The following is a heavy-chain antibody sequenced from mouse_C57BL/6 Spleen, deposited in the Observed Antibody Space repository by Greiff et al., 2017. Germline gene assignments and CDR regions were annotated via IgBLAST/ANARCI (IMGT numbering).Heavy chain of an antibody. CDR1: GYTFTSYW. J-gene: IGHJ2*01. CDR3: ARRDYGSYYFDD. CDR2: IDPSDSYT. D-gene: IGHD1-1*01. Sequence: QVQLQQPGAELVMPGASVKLSCKASGYTFTSYWMHWVKQRPGQGLEWIGEIDPSDSYTNYNQKFKGKSTLTVDKSSSTAYMQLSSLTSEDSAVYYCARRDYGSYYFDDWGKGTTLTVSS. V-gene: IGHV1-69*01.